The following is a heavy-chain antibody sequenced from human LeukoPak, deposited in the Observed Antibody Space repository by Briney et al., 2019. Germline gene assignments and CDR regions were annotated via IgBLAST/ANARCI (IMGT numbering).Heavy chain of an antibody. CDR2: ISYDGSNK. CDR3: AREGNHYDILTGYYYAYYFDY. Sequence: PGGSLRLSCAASGFTFSSYAMHWVHQAPGKGLEWVAVISYDGSNKYYADSVKGRFTISRDNSKNTLYLQMNSLRAEDTAVYYCAREGNHYDILTGYYYAYYFDYWGQGTLVTVSS. D-gene: IGHD3-9*01. CDR1: GFTFSSYA. J-gene: IGHJ4*02. V-gene: IGHV3-30-3*01.